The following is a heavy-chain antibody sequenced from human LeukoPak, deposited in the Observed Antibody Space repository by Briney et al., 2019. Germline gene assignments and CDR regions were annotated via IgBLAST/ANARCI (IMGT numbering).Heavy chain of an antibody. V-gene: IGHV4-61*02. CDR3: ARAVAGDTNWFDP. J-gene: IGHJ5*02. D-gene: IGHD6-19*01. CDR1: GGSISSGSYY. CDR2: IYTSGST. Sequence: PSRTLSLTCSVSGGSISSGSYYWSWIRQPAGKGLEWIGRIYTSGSTNYNPSLKSRVTISVDTSKNQFSLKVSSVTAADTAVYYCARAVAGDTNWFDPWGQGTLVTVSS.